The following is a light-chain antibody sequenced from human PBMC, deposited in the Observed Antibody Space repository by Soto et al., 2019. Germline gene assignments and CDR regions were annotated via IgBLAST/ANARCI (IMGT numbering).Light chain of an antibody. CDR1: SSDIGTYDY. V-gene: IGLV2-8*01. Sequence: QSVLTRPPSASASLGQSITISCTGTSSDIGTYDYVSWYQQHPGRAPKLIIFEVSKRPLGVPDRFSGSKSGNTASLIVSGLQPDDEAEYHCTSYTGDDFTFVFGTGTQVTV. J-gene: IGLJ1*01. CDR3: TSYTGDDFTFV. CDR2: EVS.